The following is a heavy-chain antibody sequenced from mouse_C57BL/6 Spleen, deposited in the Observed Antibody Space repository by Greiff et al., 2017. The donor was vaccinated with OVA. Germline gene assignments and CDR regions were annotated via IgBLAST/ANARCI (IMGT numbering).Heavy chain of an antibody. CDR3: AREDYDAWFAY. D-gene: IGHD2-4*01. CDR2: ISDGGSYT. J-gene: IGHJ3*01. Sequence: EVQLVESGGGLVKPGGSLKLSCAASGFTFSSYAMSWVRQTPEKRLEWVATISDGGSYTYYPDNVKGRFTISRDNAKNNLYLQMSHLKSEDTAMYYCAREDYDAWFAYWGQGTLVTVSA. V-gene: IGHV5-4*01. CDR1: GFTFSSYA.